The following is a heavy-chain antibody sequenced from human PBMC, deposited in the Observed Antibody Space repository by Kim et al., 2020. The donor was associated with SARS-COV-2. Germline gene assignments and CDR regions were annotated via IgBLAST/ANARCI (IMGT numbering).Heavy chain of an antibody. J-gene: IGHJ3*02. CDR3: ARVRRPHYVWGSYRYTHDAVDI. Sequence: SETLSLTCAVYGGSFSGYYWSWIRQPPGKGLEWIGEINHSGSTNYNPSLKSRVTISVDTSKNQFSLKLSSVTAADTAVYYCARVRRPHYVWGSYRYTHDAVDIWGQGTMVTVSS. CDR2: INHSGST. D-gene: IGHD3-16*02. CDR1: GGSFSGYY. V-gene: IGHV4-34*01.